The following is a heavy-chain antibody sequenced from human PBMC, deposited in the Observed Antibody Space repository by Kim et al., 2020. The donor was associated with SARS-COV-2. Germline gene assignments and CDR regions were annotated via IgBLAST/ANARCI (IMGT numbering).Heavy chain of an antibody. CDR2: IYYSGST. CDR3: ARQGQQWLEEPYYFDY. Sequence: SETLSLTCTVSGGSISSSSYYWGWIRQPPGKGLECIGSIYYSGSTYYNPSLKSRVTISVDTSKNQFSLKLSSVTAADTAVYYCARQGQQWLEEPYYFDYWGQGTLVTVSS. J-gene: IGHJ4*02. V-gene: IGHV4-39*01. D-gene: IGHD6-19*01. CDR1: GGSISSSSYY.